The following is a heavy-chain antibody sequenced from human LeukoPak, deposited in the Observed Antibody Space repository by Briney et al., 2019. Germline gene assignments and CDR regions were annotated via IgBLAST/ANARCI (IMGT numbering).Heavy chain of an antibody. Sequence: GGSLSFSCAASGFTLSDNHMDWVRRAPGKGLEWIGRSRNKGRGYSTVFAASVNGRFTISRDEPSNSLYLQMDSLKTEDTAVYYCTRIFHYGSPGYYPDHWGQGTLVTVSS. CDR3: TRIFHYGSPGYYPDH. CDR2: SRNKGRGYST. D-gene: IGHD3-9*01. J-gene: IGHJ4*02. CDR1: GFTLSDNH. V-gene: IGHV3-72*01.